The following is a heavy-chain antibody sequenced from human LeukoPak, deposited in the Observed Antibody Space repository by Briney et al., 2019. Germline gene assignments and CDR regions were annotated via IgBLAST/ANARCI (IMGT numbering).Heavy chain of an antibody. Sequence: PGGSLRLSCAASGFTFSSYSMNWVRQAPGKGLEWVSYISSSSSTIYYADSVKGRFTISRDNAKNSLYLQMNSLGAEDTAVYYCARVPGIRGFAWFDPWGQGTLVTVSS. CDR1: GFTFSSYS. J-gene: IGHJ5*02. V-gene: IGHV3-48*04. D-gene: IGHD3-10*01. CDR3: ARVPGIRGFAWFDP. CDR2: ISSSSSTI.